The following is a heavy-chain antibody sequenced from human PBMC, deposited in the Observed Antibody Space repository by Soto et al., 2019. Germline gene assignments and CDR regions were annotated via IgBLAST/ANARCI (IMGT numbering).Heavy chain of an antibody. CDR2: IYYSGST. CDR3: ARGGAAGIAAEGWSDP. J-gene: IGHJ5*02. Sequence: PSETLSLTCTVSGGSISSGGYYWSWIRQHPGKGLEWIGYIYYSGSTYYNPSLKSRVTISVDTSKNQFSLKLSSVTAADTAVYYCARGGAAGIAAEGWSDPWGQGTLVTVSS. V-gene: IGHV4-31*03. D-gene: IGHD6-13*01. CDR1: GGSISSGGYY.